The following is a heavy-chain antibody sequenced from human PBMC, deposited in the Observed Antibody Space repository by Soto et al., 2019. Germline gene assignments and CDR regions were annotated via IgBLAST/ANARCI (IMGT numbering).Heavy chain of an antibody. CDR3: ARRSVPGHFDS. V-gene: IGHV1-2*02. CDR1: GYTFSGHF. CDR2: INPNNIGAT. J-gene: IGHJ4*02. D-gene: IGHD6-19*01. Sequence: ASVKVSCKASGYTFSGHFMHWVRQAPGQRLEWMGWINPNNIGATNYAQKFQGRVTISVDTSRNQFSLKLNSVTAADTAVYYCARRSVPGHFDSWAQGTLVTVSS.